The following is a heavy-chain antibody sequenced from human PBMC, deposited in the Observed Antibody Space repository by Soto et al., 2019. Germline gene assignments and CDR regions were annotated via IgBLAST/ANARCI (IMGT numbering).Heavy chain of an antibody. Sequence: QLQLQESGPGLVKPSETLSLTCSVSVVSISNTSYYWGWIRQPPGKGLEWVGTIYFSGSTFYNPSPKSRVTISIYTSKNQSALRLSSVTAADTAVYYCARHGSYWGQGTLVTVSS. V-gene: IGHV4-39*01. D-gene: IGHD3-10*01. CDR3: ARHGSY. J-gene: IGHJ4*02. CDR1: VVSISNTSYY. CDR2: IYFSGST.